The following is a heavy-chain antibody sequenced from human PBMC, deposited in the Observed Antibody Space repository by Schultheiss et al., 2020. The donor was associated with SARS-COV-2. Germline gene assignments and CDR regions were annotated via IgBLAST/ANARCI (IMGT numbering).Heavy chain of an antibody. V-gene: IGHV1-46*01. D-gene: IGHD3-9*01. Sequence: ASVKVSCKASGYTFTSYYMHWVRQAPGQGLEWMGIINPSGGSTSYAQKFQGRVTMTRDTSTSTVYMELSSLRSEDTAVYYCARSLGYFDWLLYHAFDIWGQGTMVTVSS. CDR3: ARSLGYFDWLLYHAFDI. CDR2: INPSGGST. CDR1: GYTFTSYY. J-gene: IGHJ3*02.